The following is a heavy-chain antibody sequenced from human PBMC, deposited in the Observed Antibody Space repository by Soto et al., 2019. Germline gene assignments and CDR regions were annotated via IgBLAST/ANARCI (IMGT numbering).Heavy chain of an antibody. J-gene: IGHJ4*02. CDR3: ARQGITYYDFWSGGNFDY. V-gene: IGHV4-39*01. Sequence: QLQLQESGPGLVKPSETLSLTCTVSGGSISRSSYYWGWIRQPPGKGLEWIGSIYYSGSTYYNPSLKSRVTVSGDTSKNQFSLKLSSVTAADTAVYYCARQGITYYDFWSGGNFDYWGQGTLVTVSS. CDR1: GGSISRSSYY. D-gene: IGHD3-3*01. CDR2: IYYSGST.